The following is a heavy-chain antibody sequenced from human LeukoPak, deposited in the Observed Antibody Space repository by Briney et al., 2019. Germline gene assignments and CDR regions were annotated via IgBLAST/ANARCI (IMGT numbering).Heavy chain of an antibody. CDR1: GFIFSSYE. D-gene: IGHD5-24*01. Sequence: GGSLTLSCAASGFIFSSYEMNWVRQAPGKGLEWASYISSSGSSIYYADSVKGRFTISRDNAKNSLYLQMNSLRAEDTAVYYCARESREMATLIDYWGQGTLVTVSS. J-gene: IGHJ4*02. V-gene: IGHV3-48*03. CDR2: ISSSGSSI. CDR3: ARESREMATLIDY.